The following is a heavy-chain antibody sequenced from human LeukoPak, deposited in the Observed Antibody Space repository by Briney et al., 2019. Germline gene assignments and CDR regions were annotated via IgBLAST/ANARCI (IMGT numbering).Heavy chain of an antibody. D-gene: IGHD3-22*01. V-gene: IGHV3-7*05. Sequence: PGGSLRLSCAASGFTFSNYWMIWVRQAPGKGLEWVGNIKQDGSEKRYADSVRGRFSISRDNAQTSLYLQMNSLRAGDTAVYYCARSLGFYDSSGAYYFDNWGQGTLVTVSS. J-gene: IGHJ4*02. CDR2: IKQDGSEK. CDR3: ARSLGFYDSSGAYYFDN. CDR1: GFTFSNYW.